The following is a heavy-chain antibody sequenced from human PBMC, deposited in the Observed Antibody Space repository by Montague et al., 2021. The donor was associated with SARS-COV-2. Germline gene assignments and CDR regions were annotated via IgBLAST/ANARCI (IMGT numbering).Heavy chain of an antibody. D-gene: IGHD3-3*01. J-gene: IGHJ4*02. CDR2: IYDSGGA. CDR1: GGSMRRYY. CDR3: ARRGTGNYEILDY. V-gene: IGHV4-59*01. Sequence: SGTLSLTCTISGGSMRRYYWTWIRQLPGKELEWIGSIYDSGGARYNPSLKSRVSISVDASKNQFSLGVTSVTAADTAVYFCARRGTGNYEILDYWGQGILVTVSS.